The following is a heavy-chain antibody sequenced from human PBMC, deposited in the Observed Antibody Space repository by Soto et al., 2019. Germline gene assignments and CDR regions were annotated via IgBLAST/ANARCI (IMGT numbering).Heavy chain of an antibody. J-gene: IGHJ4*02. CDR2: IYSGGST. V-gene: IGHV3-53*01. Sequence: LRLSCAASGFTVSSNYMSWVRQAPGKGLEWVSVIYSGGSTYYADSVKGRFTISRDNSKNTLYLQMNSLRAEDTAVYYCARDPYDSSGYYFYYWGQGTLVTVSS. D-gene: IGHD3-22*01. CDR3: ARDPYDSSGYYFYY. CDR1: GFTVSSNY.